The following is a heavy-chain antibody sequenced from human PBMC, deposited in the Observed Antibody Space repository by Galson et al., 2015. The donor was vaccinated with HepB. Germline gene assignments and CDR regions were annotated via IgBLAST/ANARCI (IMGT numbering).Heavy chain of an antibody. CDR3: ARLTSSGDVMDV. D-gene: IGHD7-27*01. CDR2: IRNKAKSYTT. V-gene: IGHV3-72*01. J-gene: IGHJ6*02. CDR1: EFTFSGHY. Sequence: SLRLSCAASEFTFSGHYMDWVRQAPGKGLEWVGRIRNKAKSYTTEYAASVKGRFTISSDDSKNSLYLEMNSLKTEDTAVYYCARLTSSGDVMDVWGQGTTVTVS.